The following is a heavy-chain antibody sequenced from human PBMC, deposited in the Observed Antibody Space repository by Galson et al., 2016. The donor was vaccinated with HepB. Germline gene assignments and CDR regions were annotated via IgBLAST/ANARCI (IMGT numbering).Heavy chain of an antibody. J-gene: IGHJ3*02. Sequence: SLRLSCAASGFTFSRYTLNWVRRAPGKGLEWVSSISSSSTYIYYADSMKGRFTISRDNAKKSLYLQMSSLRVKDTAVYYCARESSGYDYDFDIWGQGTMVTVSS. V-gene: IGHV3-21*01. D-gene: IGHD5-12*01. CDR2: ISSSSTYI. CDR3: ARESSGYDYDFDI. CDR1: GFTFSRYT.